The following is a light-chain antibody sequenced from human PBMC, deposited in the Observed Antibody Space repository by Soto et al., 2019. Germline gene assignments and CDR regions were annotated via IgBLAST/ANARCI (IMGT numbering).Light chain of an antibody. J-gene: IGKJ5*01. CDR2: DAS. Sequence: EIVMTQSPATLSLSSGERATLSCRASQSVSSYLAWYQQKPGQAPRLLIYDASSRATGIPDRFSGSGSGTDFTLTISGLQPEDFATYYCQHFKTLPITFGQGTRLEI. CDR3: QHFKTLPIT. V-gene: IGKV3-11*01. CDR1: QSVSSY.